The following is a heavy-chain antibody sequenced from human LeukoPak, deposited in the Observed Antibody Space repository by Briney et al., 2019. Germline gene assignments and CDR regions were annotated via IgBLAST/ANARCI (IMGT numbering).Heavy chain of an antibody. D-gene: IGHD3-10*01. CDR2: IYSSGST. Sequence: LETLSLTCTVSGGSISSYYWSWIRQPPGKGLEWIGYIYSSGSTNYNPSLKSRVTISVDMSKNQFSLRLTSVTAADTAVYYCARGDYYGSGIDYWGQGTLVTVAS. CDR3: ARGDYYGSGIDY. V-gene: IGHV4-59*01. J-gene: IGHJ4*02. CDR1: GGSISSYY.